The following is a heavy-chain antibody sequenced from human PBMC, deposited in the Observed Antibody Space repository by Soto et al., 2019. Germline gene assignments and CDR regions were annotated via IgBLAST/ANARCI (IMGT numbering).Heavy chain of an antibody. V-gene: IGHV4-61*01. D-gene: IGHD3-10*01. J-gene: IGHJ6*02. CDR1: GGSGSSGSYY. CDR2: IYYSGST. CDR3: ARDRYYGSGSYTGYYYGMDV. Sequence: PSGTLSLTCAVSGGSGSSGSYYWSWIRQPPGKGLEWIGYIYYSGSTNYNPSLKSRVTISVDTSKNQFSLKLSSVTAADTAVYYCARDRYYGSGSYTGYYYGMDVWGPGTTVTVS.